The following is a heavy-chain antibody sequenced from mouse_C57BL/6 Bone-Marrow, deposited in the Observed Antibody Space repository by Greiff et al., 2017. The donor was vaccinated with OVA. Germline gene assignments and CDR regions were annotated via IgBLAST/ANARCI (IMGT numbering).Heavy chain of an antibody. V-gene: IGHV1-82*01. CDR1: GYAFSSSW. CDR3: ARSPEPFAY. J-gene: IGHJ3*01. Sequence: VQLQQSGPELVKPGASVKISCKASGYAFSSSWMNWVKQRPGKGLEWIGRIYPGDGDTNYNGKFKGKATLTADKSSSTAYMQLSSLTSEDSAVYFCARSPEPFAYWSQGTLVTVSA. CDR2: IYPGDGDT.